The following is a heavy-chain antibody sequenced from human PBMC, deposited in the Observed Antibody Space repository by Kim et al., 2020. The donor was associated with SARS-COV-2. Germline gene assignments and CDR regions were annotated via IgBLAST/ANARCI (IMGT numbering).Heavy chain of an antibody. J-gene: IGHJ6*01. CDR3: ARDEGDYYDSSGYDGMDV. Sequence: GGSLRLSCAASGFTFSNYGMHWVRQAPGKGLEWVAVIWFDGNNKYYVDSVKGRFTISRDNSKNMLYLQMNSLRAEDTAVSYCARDEGDYYDSSGYDGMDV. D-gene: IGHD3-22*01. CDR2: IWFDGNNK. CDR1: GFTFSNYG. V-gene: IGHV3-33*01.